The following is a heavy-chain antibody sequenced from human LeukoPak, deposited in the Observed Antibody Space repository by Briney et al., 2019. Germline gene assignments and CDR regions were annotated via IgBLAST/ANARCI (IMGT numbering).Heavy chain of an antibody. D-gene: IGHD6-13*01. CDR1: GGSISSYY. V-gene: IGHV4-59*12. Sequence: PSETLSLTCTVSGGSISSYYWSWIRQPPGKGLEWIGYIYYSGSTNYNPSLKSRVTISVDTSKNQFSLKLTSVTAADMAVYYCARGAIAAAGAWDNRFDPWGQGALVTVSS. CDR2: IYYSGST. J-gene: IGHJ5*02. CDR3: ARGAIAAAGAWDNRFDP.